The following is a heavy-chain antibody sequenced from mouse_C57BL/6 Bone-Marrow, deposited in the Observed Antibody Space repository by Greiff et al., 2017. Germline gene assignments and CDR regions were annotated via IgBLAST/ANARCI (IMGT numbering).Heavy chain of an antibody. D-gene: IGHD1-1*01. CDR2: IYPRSGNT. CDR3: APIYYYGSSYVAWFAY. Sequence: VQLQQSGAELARPGASVKLSCKASGYTFTSYGISWVKQRTGQGLEWIGAIYPRSGNTYYNEKFKGKATLTADKYSSTAYMELRSLTSGDSAVYFCAPIYYYGSSYVAWFAYWGQGTLVTVSA. J-gene: IGHJ3*01. V-gene: IGHV1-81*01. CDR1: GYTFTSYG.